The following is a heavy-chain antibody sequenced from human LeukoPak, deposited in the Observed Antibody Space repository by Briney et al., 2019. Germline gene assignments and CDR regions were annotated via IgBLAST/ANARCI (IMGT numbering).Heavy chain of an antibody. V-gene: IGHV4-30-2*01. CDR2: IYKSGST. CDR3: AQNGQSGFSFDP. Sequence: SETLSLTCTVSGGSINSDGYYWSWIRQPPGKGLEWIGYIYKSGSTNYNPSLKSRVTISVERSKNQFSLKLSSVTAADTAVYYCAQNGQSGFSFDPWGQGTLVTVSS. D-gene: IGHD2-8*01. CDR1: GGSINSDGYY. J-gene: IGHJ5*02.